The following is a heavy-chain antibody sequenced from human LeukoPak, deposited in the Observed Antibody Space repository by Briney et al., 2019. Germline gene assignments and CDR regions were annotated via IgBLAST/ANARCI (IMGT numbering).Heavy chain of an antibody. D-gene: IGHD5-18*01. CDR3: ARGYRGPYGMDG. V-gene: IGHV1-3*01. CDR2: INAGNGNT. CDR1: GYTFTSYA. Sequence: HRASVKVSCKASGYTFTSYAMHWVRQAPGQRLEWMGWINAGNGNTKYSHTFQGRVTITRDTSANTAYMELSSLRSEDTAVYYCARGYRGPYGMDGWGKAATVSV. J-gene: IGHJ6*04.